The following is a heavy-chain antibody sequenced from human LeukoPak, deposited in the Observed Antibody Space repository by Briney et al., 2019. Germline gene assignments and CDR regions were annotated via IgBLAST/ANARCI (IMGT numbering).Heavy chain of an antibody. V-gene: IGHV1-2*02. CDR1: GYTFTGYY. CDR3: ARGRGFCMSTSCYSALFGHY. D-gene: IGHD2-2*01. CDR2: INPNSGGT. J-gene: IGHJ4*02. Sequence: GSVRVSCTASGYTFTGYYMHWVRQAPGQGLEWMGWINPNSGGTNYAQTFQGRFTITRDSSNSTAYMEMSRLRSDDTAVYYCARGRGFCMSTSCYSALFGHYWGERTLFTVSS.